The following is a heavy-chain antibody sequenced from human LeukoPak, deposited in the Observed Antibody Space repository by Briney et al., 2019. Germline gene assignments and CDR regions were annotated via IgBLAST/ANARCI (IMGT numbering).Heavy chain of an antibody. CDR3: ARDGDYFDY. Sequence: GGSLRLSCAASGFTFDDYAMHWVRQAPGKGLEWVSGISWNSGSIGYADSVKGRFTISRDNTKNSLYLQMNSLRDDDTAVYYCARDGDYFDYWGQGTPVTVSS. CDR2: ISWNSGSI. V-gene: IGHV3-9*01. J-gene: IGHJ4*02. D-gene: IGHD4-17*01. CDR1: GFTFDDYA.